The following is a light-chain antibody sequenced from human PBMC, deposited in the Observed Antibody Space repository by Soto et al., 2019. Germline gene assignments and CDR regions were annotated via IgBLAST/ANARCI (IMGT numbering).Light chain of an antibody. Sequence: QSALTQPPSASGSPGQSVTISCTGTSNDVGGYKYVSWYQQHPGKAPKLMIFDVSKRPSGVPDRFSGSKSDNTASLTVSGLQAEDEADYYCSSYAGANSVIFGGGTKLTVL. J-gene: IGLJ2*01. CDR1: SNDVGGYKY. CDR3: SSYAGANSVI. V-gene: IGLV2-8*01. CDR2: DVS.